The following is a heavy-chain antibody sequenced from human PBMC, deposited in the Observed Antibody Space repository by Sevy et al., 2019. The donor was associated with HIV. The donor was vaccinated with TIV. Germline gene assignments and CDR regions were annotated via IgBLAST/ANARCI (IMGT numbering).Heavy chain of an antibody. CDR2: IYYSGRT. CDR3: ARGVTPAGLGSYYIAFYGMDL. V-gene: IGHV4-31*03. Sequence: SETLSLTCTVSGGSISSGGYYWSWIRQHPGKGLEWIGYIYYSGRTYYNPSLKSRVTISVDTSKNQFSLKVSSVTAADTAVYYCARGVTPAGLGSYYIAFYGMDLWGQGTTVTVSS. CDR1: GGSISSGGYY. J-gene: IGHJ6*02. D-gene: IGHD3-10*01.